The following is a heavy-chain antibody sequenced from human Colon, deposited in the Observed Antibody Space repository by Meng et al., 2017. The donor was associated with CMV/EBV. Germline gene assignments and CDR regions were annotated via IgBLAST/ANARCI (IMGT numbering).Heavy chain of an antibody. CDR1: GFAVNSNY. CDR2: ITSGGNI. D-gene: IGHD2-21*01. Sequence: GGSLRLSCAASGFAVNSNYMSWVRQTPEKGLEWVSVITSGGNIYYADSVKGRFTISRDTSKNTVWLQMNSLRTDDTALYYCARDGPSCGGDCYSDAFEIWGQGTMVTVSS. J-gene: IGHJ3*02. CDR3: ARDGPSCGGDCYSDAFEI. V-gene: IGHV3-66*02.